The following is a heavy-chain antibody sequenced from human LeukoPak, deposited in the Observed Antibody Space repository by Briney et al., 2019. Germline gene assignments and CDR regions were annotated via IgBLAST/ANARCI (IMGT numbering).Heavy chain of an antibody. J-gene: IGHJ4*02. CDR3: ARSKAYSSSWYVIDY. D-gene: IGHD6-13*01. CDR1: GGSISSYY. Sequence: SETLSLTCTVSGGSISSYYWSWIRQPPGKGLEWIGYIYYSGSTNYNPSLKSRVTISLDTSKNQFSLKLSSVTAADTAVYYCARSKAYSSSWYVIDYWGQGTLVTVSS. V-gene: IGHV4-59*01. CDR2: IYYSGST.